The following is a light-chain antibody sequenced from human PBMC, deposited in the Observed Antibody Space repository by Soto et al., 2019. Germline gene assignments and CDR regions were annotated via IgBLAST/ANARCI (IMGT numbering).Light chain of an antibody. CDR3: QEYNSDSGLT. CDR2: TAS. J-gene: IGKJ4*01. Sequence: DIQMTQSPSTLSASVGDRVTITCRASQSISSWLAWYQQKPGKAPKLLIYTASNLISGVPSRFSGSGSRTEFTLTISSLQPDDFATYYCQEYNSDSGLTFGGGTNVEIK. CDR1: QSISSW. V-gene: IGKV1-5*03.